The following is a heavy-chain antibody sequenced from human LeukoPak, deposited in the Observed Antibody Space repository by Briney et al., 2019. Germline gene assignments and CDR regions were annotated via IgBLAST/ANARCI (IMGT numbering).Heavy chain of an antibody. CDR1: GFTVSSNY. Sequence: GGSLRLSCAASGFTVSSNYMSWVRQAPGKGLEWVSVIYSGGSTYYADSVKGRFTISRDNSKNTLYLQMNSLRAEDTAVYYCARWGPLRSSDYWGQGTLVTVSS. V-gene: IGHV3-53*01. J-gene: IGHJ4*02. CDR3: ARWGPLRSSDY. D-gene: IGHD3-3*01. CDR2: IYSGGST.